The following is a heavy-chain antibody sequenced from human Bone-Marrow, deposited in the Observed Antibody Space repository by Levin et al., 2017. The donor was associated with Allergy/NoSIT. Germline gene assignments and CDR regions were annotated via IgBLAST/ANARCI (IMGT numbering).Heavy chain of an antibody. Sequence: GESLKISCQGSGSAFSRSWLGWVRPLPWKGLEWMGIVYPGDSNTKYNPSFEGQVTISVDESITTAYLQWSSLRASDTAMYYCATYFGSGTYSLAPYFHRWGQGTLVIVSS. J-gene: IGHJ1*01. CDR3: ATYFGSGTYSLAPYFHR. CDR1: GSAFSRSW. V-gene: IGHV5-51*01. D-gene: IGHD3-10*01. CDR2: VYPGDSNT.